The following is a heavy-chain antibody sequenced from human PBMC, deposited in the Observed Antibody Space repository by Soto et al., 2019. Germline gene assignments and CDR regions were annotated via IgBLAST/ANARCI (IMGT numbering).Heavy chain of an antibody. D-gene: IGHD3-22*01. CDR2: ISYDGSNK. CDR3: ARDLSRGITMIALEIHY. CDR1: GFTFSRYW. V-gene: IGHV3-30*03. J-gene: IGHJ4*02. Sequence: GGSLRLSCAASGFTFSRYWMSWVRQAPGKGLELVAIISYDGSNKYYADSVKGRFTISRDNPKNTVYLEMSSLRPEDTAVYYCARDLSRGITMIALEIHYWGQGTLVTVSS.